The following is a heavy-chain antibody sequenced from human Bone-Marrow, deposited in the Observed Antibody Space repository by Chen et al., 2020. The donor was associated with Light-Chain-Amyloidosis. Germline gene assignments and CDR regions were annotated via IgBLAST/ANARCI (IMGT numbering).Heavy chain of an antibody. CDR2: ISYDENTK. CDR1: GFALRSYA. D-gene: IGHD6-19*01. Sequence: VRLVESGGGVVQPGGSLRLSCAASGFALRSYAMPWVRQAPGKGLEWVAAISYDENTKYYADSVRGRFTISRDNSKNTLFLQMSSLTADDTALFYCATDSAVPGAHPPDYWGQGTPVTVSS. V-gene: IGHV3-30-3*01. CDR3: ATDSAVPGAHPPDY. J-gene: IGHJ4*02.